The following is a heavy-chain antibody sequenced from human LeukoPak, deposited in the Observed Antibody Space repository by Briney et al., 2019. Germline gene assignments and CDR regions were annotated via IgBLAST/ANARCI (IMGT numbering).Heavy chain of an antibody. CDR2: ISGSSRAI. J-gene: IGHJ4*02. CDR3: ARAPQEGFDY. V-gene: IGHV3-48*01. Sequence: GGALRLSCAASGFTFSSYSMNWVRQAPGEGLEWISYISGSSRAIYYADSVKGRFTISRDNAKNSLYLQMNNLRAEDTAVYYCARAPQEGFDYWGQGTLVTISS. CDR1: GFTFSSYS.